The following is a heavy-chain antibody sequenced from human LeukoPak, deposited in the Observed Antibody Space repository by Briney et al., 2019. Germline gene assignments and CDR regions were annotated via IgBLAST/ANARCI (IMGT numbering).Heavy chain of an antibody. V-gene: IGHV1-8*01. J-gene: IGHJ4*02. CDR2: MNPDSGDT. CDR1: GYTFTSYE. D-gene: IGHD3-22*01. CDR3: ARGLGTYDSSELTWPMISF. Sequence: ASVKVSCKASGYTFTSYEINRVRQATGQGLEWMGWMNPDSGDTAYAQKFQGRITMTRTTSISTAYLDLSGLRSEDTAVYYCARGLGTYDSSELTWPMISFWGQGTLVTVSS.